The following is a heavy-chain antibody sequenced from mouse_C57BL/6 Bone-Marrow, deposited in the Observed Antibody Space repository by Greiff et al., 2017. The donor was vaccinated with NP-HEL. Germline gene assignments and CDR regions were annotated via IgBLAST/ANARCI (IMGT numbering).Heavy chain of an antibody. CDR1: GYTFTSYT. V-gene: IGHV1-4*01. J-gene: IGHJ3*01. CDR3: ARSGTTGGFAD. D-gene: IGHD1-1*01. CDR2: INPSSGYT. Sequence: QVQLQQSGAELARPGASVKMSCKASGYTFTSYTMHWVKQRPGQGLEWIGYINPSSGYTKYNQKFKDKATLTADKSSSTAYMQLSSLTSEDSAVYYCARSGTTGGFADWGQGTLVTVSA.